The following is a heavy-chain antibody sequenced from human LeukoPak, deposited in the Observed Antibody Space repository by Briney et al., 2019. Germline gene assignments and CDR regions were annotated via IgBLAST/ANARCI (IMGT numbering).Heavy chain of an antibody. V-gene: IGHV1-46*01. J-gene: IGHJ4*02. D-gene: IGHD6-19*01. CDR2: INPSGGTT. Sequence: ASVKVSCKASGYTFTSYYMHWARQAPGQGLEWMGIINPSGGTTSYAQKFQGRVTMTRDMSTSTVYMELSSLRSEDTAVYYCARDLEVADMRGDYWGQGTLVTVSS. CDR1: GYTFTSYY. CDR3: ARDLEVADMRGDY.